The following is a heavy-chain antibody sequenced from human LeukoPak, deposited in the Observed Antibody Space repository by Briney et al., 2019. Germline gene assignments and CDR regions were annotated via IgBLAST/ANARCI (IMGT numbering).Heavy chain of an antibody. V-gene: IGHV3-30*02. CDR3: AKDMGAGIASNGLDP. D-gene: IGHD6-13*01. Sequence: GGSLRLSCAASGFTFSNYGMHWVRQAPGKGLEWVAFIRYDGSNKYYADSVKGRFTISRDNSKNTLYLQMNSLRAEDTAVYYCAKDMGAGIASNGLDPWGQGTLVTVSS. CDR2: IRYDGSNK. CDR1: GFTFSNYG. J-gene: IGHJ5*02.